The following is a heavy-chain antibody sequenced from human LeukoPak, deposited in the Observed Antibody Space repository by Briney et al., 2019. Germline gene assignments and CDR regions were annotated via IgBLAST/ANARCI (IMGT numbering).Heavy chain of an antibody. CDR2: IYYSGST. CDR3: ARDHSDFWSGYYTDHRAFDI. D-gene: IGHD3-3*01. V-gene: IGHV4-30-4*08. J-gene: IGHJ3*02. CDR1: GGSISSGDYY. Sequence: PSETLSLTCTVSGGSISSGDYYWSWIRQPPGKGLEWIGYIYYSGSTYYNPSLKNRVNTSVDTSKIQFSLKLSSVTAADTAVYYCARDHSDFWSGYYTDHRAFDIWGQGTMVTVSS.